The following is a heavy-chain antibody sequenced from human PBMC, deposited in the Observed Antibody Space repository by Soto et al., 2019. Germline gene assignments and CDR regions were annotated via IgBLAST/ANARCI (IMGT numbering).Heavy chain of an antibody. J-gene: IGHJ6*02. CDR2: ISSSSSTI. V-gene: IGHV3-48*02. CDR1: GFTFSSYS. CDR3: ARLQLAYDFWSGYYIGDYYYYGMDV. Sequence: GGSLRLSCAASGFTFSSYSMNWVRQAPGKGLEWVSYISSSSSTIYYADSVKGRFTISRDNAKNSLYLQMNSLRDEDTAVYYCARLQLAYDFWSGYYIGDYYYYGMDVWGQGTTVTV. D-gene: IGHD3-3*01.